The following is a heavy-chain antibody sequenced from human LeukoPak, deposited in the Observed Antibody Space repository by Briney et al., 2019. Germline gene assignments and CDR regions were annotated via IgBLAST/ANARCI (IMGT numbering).Heavy chain of an antibody. CDR3: ATKYYYDSSGTSSLFDY. CDR2: IYHSGST. D-gene: IGHD3-22*01. V-gene: IGHV4-38-2*02. CDR1: GYSISSGYY. Sequence: SETLSLTCTVSGYSISSGYYWGWIRQPPGKGLEWIGSIYHSGSTYYNPSLKSRVTISVDTSKNQFSLKLSSVTAADTAVYYCATKYYYDSSGTSSLFDYWGQGTLVTVSS. J-gene: IGHJ4*02.